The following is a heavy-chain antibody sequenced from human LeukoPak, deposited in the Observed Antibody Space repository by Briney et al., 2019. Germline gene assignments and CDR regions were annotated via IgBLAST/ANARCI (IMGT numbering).Heavy chain of an antibody. V-gene: IGHV3-7*02. CDR1: GFTFSDFW. D-gene: IGHD2/OR15-2a*01. J-gene: IGHJ2*01. CDR2: IKHDESET. CDR3: ATEYCTDTGNFDL. Sequence: GGSLRLSCVASGFTFSDFWMSWVRQAPGKGLEWVANIKHDESETYYRDSVKGRFTISRDNAKNLLYLQMNSLRADDSAVYYCATEYCTDTGNFDLWGRGTLVNVSS.